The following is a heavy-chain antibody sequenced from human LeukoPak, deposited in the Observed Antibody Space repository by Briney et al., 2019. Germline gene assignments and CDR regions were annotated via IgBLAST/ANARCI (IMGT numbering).Heavy chain of an antibody. V-gene: IGHV4-34*01. J-gene: IGHJ4*02. CDR3: ARGKGDLSMIVMIVTAVKFYFDS. CDR1: GGSLSDHD. D-gene: IGHD3-22*01. Sequence: SETLSLTCAVFGGSLSDHDWSWIRQPPGKGLEWIGEINHRGATNYNPSLKSRVTLSLDTSKNQVSLKPNSLTAADTAVYYCARGKGDLSMIVMIVTAVKFYFDSWGPGTLVTVSS. CDR2: INHRGAT.